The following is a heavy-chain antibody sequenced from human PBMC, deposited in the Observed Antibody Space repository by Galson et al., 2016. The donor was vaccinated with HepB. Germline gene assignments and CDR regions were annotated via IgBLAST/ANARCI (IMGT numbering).Heavy chain of an antibody. D-gene: IGHD2-21*02. CDR1: GGSISRYF. J-gene: IGHJ4*02. Sequence: SETLSLTCNVSGGSISRYFWSWIRQPPGKGLEWIGYIYKSVNTNYSPSLKSRVTVSLDASKNQFSLKLRSVTAADTAVYYCARGVTGTPYFDVWGQGALVTVSS. CDR2: IYKSVNT. CDR3: ARGVTGTPYFDV. V-gene: IGHV4-59*01.